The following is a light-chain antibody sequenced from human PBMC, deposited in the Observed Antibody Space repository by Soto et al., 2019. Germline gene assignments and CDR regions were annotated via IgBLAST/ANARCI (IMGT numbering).Light chain of an antibody. CDR2: YAS. CDR3: QQYENLPRFI. CDR1: QSISSW. Sequence: DIQMTQSPSTLSASLGDRVTITCRASQSISSWLAWYQQKPGKAPKLLIYYASNLETGVSSRFSGSGSGTDFTFTISSLQPEDIATYFCQQYENLPRFIFGPGTKVDI. V-gene: IGKV1-33*01. J-gene: IGKJ3*01.